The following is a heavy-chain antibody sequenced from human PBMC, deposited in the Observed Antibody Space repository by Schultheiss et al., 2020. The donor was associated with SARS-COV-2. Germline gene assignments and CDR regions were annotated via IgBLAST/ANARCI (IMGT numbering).Heavy chain of an antibody. CDR3: ARVPRTKNSSSVSWYFDL. CDR2: INPNSGGT. D-gene: IGHD6-6*01. J-gene: IGHJ2*01. V-gene: IGHV1-2*02. CDR1: GYTFTSYG. Sequence: ASVKVSCKASGYTFTSYGISWVRQAPGQGLEWMGWINPNSGGTNYAQKFQGRVTVTRDTSISTAYMELSRLRSDDSAVYYCARVPRTKNSSSVSWYFDLWGRGTLVTVSS.